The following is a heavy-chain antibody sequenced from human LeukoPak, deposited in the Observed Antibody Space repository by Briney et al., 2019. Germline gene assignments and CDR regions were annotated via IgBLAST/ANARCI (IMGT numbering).Heavy chain of an antibody. CDR1: GGTFSGYY. V-gene: IGHV4-34*01. CDR2: INHSGST. Sequence: SETLSLTCAVYGGTFSGYYWSWIRQPPGKGQEWIGEINHSGSTNYNPSLKSRVTISVDTSKNQFSLKLSSVTAADTAVYYCARTLGYYDSSGYRYWGQGTLVTVSS. J-gene: IGHJ4*02. D-gene: IGHD3-22*01. CDR3: ARTLGYYDSSGYRY.